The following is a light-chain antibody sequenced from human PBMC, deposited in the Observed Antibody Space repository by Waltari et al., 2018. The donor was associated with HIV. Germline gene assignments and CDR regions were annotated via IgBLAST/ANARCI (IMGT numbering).Light chain of an antibody. CDR2: WAS. Sequence: DIVMTQSPDSLAASLGDRATINCKSNQTVLYTSNTKNYLAWYQQKPGQPPKLLIYWASTRESGVPDRFSGSGSGTDFTLTIRSLQAEDVAVYYCQQYFSTPWTFGQGTKVEIK. V-gene: IGKV4-1*01. CDR3: QQYFSTPWT. CDR1: QTVLYTSNTKNY. J-gene: IGKJ1*01.